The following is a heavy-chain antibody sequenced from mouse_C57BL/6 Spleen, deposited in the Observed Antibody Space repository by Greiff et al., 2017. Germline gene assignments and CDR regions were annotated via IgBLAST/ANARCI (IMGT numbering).Heavy chain of an antibody. V-gene: IGHV5-4*03. D-gene: IGHD4-1*01. CDR1: GFTFSSYA. CDR2: ISDGGSYT. CDR3: ASWEAFAY. Sequence: EVKLVESGGGLVKPGGSLKLSCAASGFTFSSYAMSWVRQTPEKRLEWVATISDGGSYTYYPDNVKGRFTISRDNAKNNLYLQMSHLKSEDTAMYYCASWEAFAYWGQGTLVTVSA. J-gene: IGHJ3*01.